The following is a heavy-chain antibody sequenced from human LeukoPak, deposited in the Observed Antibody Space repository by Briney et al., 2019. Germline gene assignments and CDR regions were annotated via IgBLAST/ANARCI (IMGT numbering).Heavy chain of an antibody. V-gene: IGHV3-49*04. CDR3: TRDDSILEWLLGDY. CDR1: GFTFGDYA. Sequence: GGSLRLSCTASGFTFGDYAMSWVRQAPGKGLEWVGFIRSKAYGGTTEYAASVKGRFTISRDDSKSIAYLQMNSLKTEDTAVYYCTRDDSILEWLLGDYWGQGTLVTVSS. D-gene: IGHD3-3*01. J-gene: IGHJ4*02. CDR2: IRSKAYGGTT.